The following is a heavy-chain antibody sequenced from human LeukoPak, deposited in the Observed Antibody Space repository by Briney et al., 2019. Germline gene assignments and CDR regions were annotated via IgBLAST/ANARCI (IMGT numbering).Heavy chain of an antibody. CDR2: IHPGDSET. V-gene: IGHV5-51*01. CDR1: GYSFSSHW. CDR3: VRRTTGEYYFDY. Sequence: GESLRISCKGSGYSFSSHWIGWVRQMPGKGLEWMGIIHPGDSETRYSPSFQGQVTMSADKSITTAYLQWSSLKASDTAMYYCVRRTTGEYYFDYWGQGTLVTVSS. D-gene: IGHD7-27*01. J-gene: IGHJ4*02.